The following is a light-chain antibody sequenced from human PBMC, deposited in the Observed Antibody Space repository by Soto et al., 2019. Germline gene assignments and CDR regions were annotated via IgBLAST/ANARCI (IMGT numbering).Light chain of an antibody. V-gene: IGKV3-15*01. CDR2: GAS. CDR3: QQYNQWPSWT. J-gene: IGKJ1*01. Sequence: EIVMTQSPDTLSVSPGERVTLSCRASEDVGSNLAWYQQKVGQVPRLVIYGASSMATGMPARFSASGSGTEFTLTISSLQSEDFGVYYCQQYNQWPSWTFGQGTRVDI. CDR1: EDVGSN.